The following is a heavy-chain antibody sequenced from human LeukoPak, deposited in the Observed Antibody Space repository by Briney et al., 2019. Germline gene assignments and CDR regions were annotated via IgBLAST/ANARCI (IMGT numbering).Heavy chain of an antibody. J-gene: IGHJ4*02. CDR3: AKDVRSGGSCPDY. CDR2: LSYDGSNK. CDR1: GFTFSSYG. V-gene: IGHV3-30*18. Sequence: GGSLRLSCAASGFTFSSYGMHWVRQAPGKGLEWVAVLSYDGSNKYYADSVKGRFTISRDNSKNTLYLQMNSLRAEDTAVYYCAKDVRSGGSCPDYWGQGTLVTVSS. D-gene: IGHD2-15*01.